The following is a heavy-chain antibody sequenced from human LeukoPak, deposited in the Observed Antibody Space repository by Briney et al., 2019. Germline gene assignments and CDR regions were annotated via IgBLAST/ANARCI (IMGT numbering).Heavy chain of an antibody. CDR3: AREAYDAFDI. V-gene: IGHV3-53*04. J-gene: IGHJ3*02. Sequence: GGSLRLSCAASGFTFSSYAMSWVRQAPGKGLEWVSVIYSGGSTYYADSVKGRFTISRHNSKNTLYLQMNSLRAEGTAVYYCAREAYDAFDIWGQGTMVAVSS. CDR2: IYSGGST. CDR1: GFTFSSYA.